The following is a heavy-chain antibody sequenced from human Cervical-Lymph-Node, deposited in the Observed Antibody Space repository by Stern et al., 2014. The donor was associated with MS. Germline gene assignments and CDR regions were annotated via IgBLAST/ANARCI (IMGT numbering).Heavy chain of an antibody. D-gene: IGHD6-19*01. CDR1: GFSLSNDRMG. Sequence: QLTLKESGPVLVKPTETLTLTCTVSGFSLSNDRMGVSWIRQPPGKALGWLGDIFSHGDKSYRTSLKSRLTISKDPSKSQVVLILTNMDPVDTATYYCARTLYSSDWGVPIRSRFDCDTWGQGTMVTVSS. J-gene: IGHJ3*02. CDR2: IFSHGDK. V-gene: IGHV2-26*01. CDR3: ARTLYSSDWGVPIRSRFDCDT.